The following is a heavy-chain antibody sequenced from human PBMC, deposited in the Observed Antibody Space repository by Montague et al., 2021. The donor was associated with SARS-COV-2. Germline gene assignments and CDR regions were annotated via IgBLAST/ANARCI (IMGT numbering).Heavy chain of an antibody. CDR1: GDSVSRSY. CDR3: ARQITMVREPFDS. D-gene: IGHD3-10*01. CDR2: IYYYGSV. V-gene: IGHV4-59*08. J-gene: IGHJ4*02. Sequence: ETLSLTCTVAGDSVSRSYWNWIRQSPGKGLEWIGNIYYYGSVNXXPSLKSRLSISLDTSKNQLSLTLTSVTAADTATYYCARQITMVREPFDSWGQGTLVLVSS.